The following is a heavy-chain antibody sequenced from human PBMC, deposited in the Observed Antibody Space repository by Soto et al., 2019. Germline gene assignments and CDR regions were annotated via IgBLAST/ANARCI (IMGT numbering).Heavy chain of an antibody. Sequence: QVQLVQSGAEVKKPGASVKVSCKASGYTFTSYGISWVRQAPGQGREWMGWISAYNGNTNYAQKLQGRDTMTTDTSTSTAYMELRSLRSFDTDVYCCARDRNIVATSSCDLWGQGTLVTVSS. CDR1: GYTFTSYG. V-gene: IGHV1-18*01. D-gene: IGHD5-12*01. J-gene: IGHJ4*02. CDR3: ARDRNIVATSSCDL. CDR2: ISAYNGNT.